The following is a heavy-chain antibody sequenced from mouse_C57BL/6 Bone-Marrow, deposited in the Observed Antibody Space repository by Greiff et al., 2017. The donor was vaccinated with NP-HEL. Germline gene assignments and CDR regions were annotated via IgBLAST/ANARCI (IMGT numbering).Heavy chain of an antibody. Sequence: VKLMESGAELARPGASVKLSCKASGYTFTSYGISWVKQRTGQGLEWIGEIYPRSGNTYYNEKFKGKATLTADKSSSTAYMELRSLTSEDSAVYFCARGRAGTEYWGQGTTLTVSS. V-gene: IGHV1-81*01. CDR1: GYTFTSYG. J-gene: IGHJ2*01. D-gene: IGHD4-1*01. CDR3: ARGRAGTEY. CDR2: IYPRSGNT.